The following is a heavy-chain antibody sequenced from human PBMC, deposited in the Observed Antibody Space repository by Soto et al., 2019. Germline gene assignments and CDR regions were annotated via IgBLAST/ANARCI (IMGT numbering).Heavy chain of an antibody. Sequence: SETLSLTCTVSGGSISSGGYYWSWIRQHPGKGLEWIGYIYYSGSTYYNPSLKSRVTITVDTSKNQFSLKLSSVTAADTAVYYCAREKSQQLVPSWFDPWGQGTLVTVSS. CDR1: GGSISSGGYY. D-gene: IGHD6-13*01. CDR3: AREKSQQLVPSWFDP. CDR2: IYYSGST. J-gene: IGHJ5*02. V-gene: IGHV4-31*03.